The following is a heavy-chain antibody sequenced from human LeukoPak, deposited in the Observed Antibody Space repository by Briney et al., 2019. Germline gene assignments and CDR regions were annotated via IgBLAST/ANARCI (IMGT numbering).Heavy chain of an antibody. D-gene: IGHD2-2*02. Sequence: SETLSLTCTVSGGSVSSGVYYWSWIRQLPGKGLEWIGYIYYSGTTYYNPSLKSRFTISIDTSKNQFSLKLSSVTAADTAVYYCARAGRPKYCSSTSCYTRGVYFDYWGQGTLVTVSS. CDR2: IYYSGTT. J-gene: IGHJ4*02. CDR3: ARAGRPKYCSSTSCYTRGVYFDY. V-gene: IGHV4-31*03. CDR1: GGSVSSGVYY.